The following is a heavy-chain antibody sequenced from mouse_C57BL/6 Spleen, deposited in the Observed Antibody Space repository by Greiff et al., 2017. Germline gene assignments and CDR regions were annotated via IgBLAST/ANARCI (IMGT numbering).Heavy chain of an antibody. CDR1: GYAFSSSW. V-gene: IGHV1-82*01. CDR3: ARAEIYSNYVLDY. D-gene: IGHD2-5*01. Sequence: QVQLQQSGPELVKPGASVKISCKASGYAFSSSWMNWVKQRPGKGLEWIGRIYPGDGDTNYNGKFKGKATLTADKSSSTAYMQLSSLTSEDSAVYFCARAEIYSNYVLDYWGQGTSVTVSS. CDR2: IYPGDGDT. J-gene: IGHJ4*01.